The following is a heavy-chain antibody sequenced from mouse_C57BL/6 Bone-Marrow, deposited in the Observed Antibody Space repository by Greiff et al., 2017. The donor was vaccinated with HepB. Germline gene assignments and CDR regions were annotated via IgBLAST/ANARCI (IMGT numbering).Heavy chain of an antibody. CDR3: AHGELPVAY. CDR1: GFNIKDYY. Sequence: VQLQHSGAELVKPGASVKLSCTASGFNIKDYYMHWVKQRTEQGLEWIGRIDPEDGETKYAPNFQGKATITADTSSNTAYLKLSSLASEDTAVYYCAHGELPVAYWGQGTLVTVSA. J-gene: IGHJ3*01. CDR2: IDPEDGET. D-gene: IGHD2-12*01. V-gene: IGHV14-2*01.